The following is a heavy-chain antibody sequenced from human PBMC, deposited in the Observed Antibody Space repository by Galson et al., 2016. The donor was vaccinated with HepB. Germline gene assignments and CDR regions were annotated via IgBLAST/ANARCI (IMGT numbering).Heavy chain of an antibody. J-gene: IGHJ4*02. D-gene: IGHD4-17*01. CDR1: GFTFSNNA. CDR3: ARDPLRYGDRHFDC. CDR2: ISYDGSNN. V-gene: IGHV3-30-3*01. Sequence: SLRLSCAASGFTFSNNAMHWVRQAPGKGLEWVAIISYDGSNNYYADSVKGRFTISRDNSKNTLYLQMNILRAEDTAVYYCARDPLRYGDRHFDCWGQGTLVTVSS.